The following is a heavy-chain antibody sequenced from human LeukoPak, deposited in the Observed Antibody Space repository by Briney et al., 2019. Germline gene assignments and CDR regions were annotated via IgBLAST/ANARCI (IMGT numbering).Heavy chain of an antibody. CDR1: GGSISSYY. CDR3: ARDRYCSSTSCYKGNWFDP. Sequence: PSETLSLTCTVSGGSISSYYWSWIRQPPGKGLEWIGYIYYSGSTNYNPSLKSRVTISVDTSKNQFSLKLSSVTAADTAVYYCARDRYCSSTSCYKGNWFDPWGQGTLVTVSS. D-gene: IGHD2-2*02. V-gene: IGHV4-59*01. CDR2: IYYSGST. J-gene: IGHJ5*02.